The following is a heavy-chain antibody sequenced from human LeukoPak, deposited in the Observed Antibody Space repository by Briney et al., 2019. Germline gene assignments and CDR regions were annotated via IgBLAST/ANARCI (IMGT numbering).Heavy chain of an antibody. Sequence: SETLSLTCTVSGGSISSSSYYWGWIRQPPGKGLEWIGSIYYSGSTYYNPSLKSRVTISVDTSKNQFSLKLSSVTAADTAVYYCARIGMVGVTAAVGAFDVWGQGTMVTVSS. D-gene: IGHD2-21*02. CDR2: IYYSGST. J-gene: IGHJ3*01. CDR3: ARIGMVGVTAAVGAFDV. V-gene: IGHV4-39*07. CDR1: GGSISSSSYY.